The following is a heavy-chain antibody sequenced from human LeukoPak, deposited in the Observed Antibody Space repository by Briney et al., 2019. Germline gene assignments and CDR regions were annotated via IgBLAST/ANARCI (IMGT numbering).Heavy chain of an antibody. D-gene: IGHD1-26*01. CDR3: ASEKVGATLSTGD. J-gene: IGHJ4*02. V-gene: IGHV3-21*01. Sequence: SGGSLRLSCAASGFTFSSYSMNWVRQAPGKGLEWVSSISSSSSYIYYADSVKGRFTISRDNAKNSLYLQMNSLRAEDTAVYYCASEKVGATLSTGDWGQGTLVTVSS. CDR2: ISSSSSYI. CDR1: GFTFSSYS.